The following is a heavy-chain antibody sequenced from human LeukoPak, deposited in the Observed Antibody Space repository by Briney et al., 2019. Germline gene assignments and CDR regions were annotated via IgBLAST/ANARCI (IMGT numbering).Heavy chain of an antibody. Sequence: KTSETLSLTCTVSGGSISSYYWSWIRQPPGKGLEWIGYIYYSGSTNYNPSLKSRVTISVDTSKNQFSLKLSSVTAADTAVYYCARVVRKPTAGDVIDYWGQGTLVTVSS. CDR2: IYYSGST. CDR3: ARVVRKPTAGDVIDY. CDR1: GGSISSYY. V-gene: IGHV4-59*12. D-gene: IGHD3-16*01. J-gene: IGHJ4*02.